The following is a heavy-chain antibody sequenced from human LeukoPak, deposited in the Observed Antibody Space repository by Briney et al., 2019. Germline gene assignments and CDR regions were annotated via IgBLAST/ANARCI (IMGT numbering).Heavy chain of an antibody. D-gene: IGHD3-22*01. Sequence: GGSLRLSCAVSGFTFSNYWMTWVRQAPGKGLELVANIKEGGSEKYYVDSVKGRFTISRDNAKNSAFLQMNSLRAEDTAVYYCARVDSAEKRDFDYWGQGTLVTVSS. CDR3: ARVDSAEKRDFDY. CDR1: GFTFSNYW. V-gene: IGHV3-7*01. J-gene: IGHJ4*02. CDR2: IKEGGSEK.